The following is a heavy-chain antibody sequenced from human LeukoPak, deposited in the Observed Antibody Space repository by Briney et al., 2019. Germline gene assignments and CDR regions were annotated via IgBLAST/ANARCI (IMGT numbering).Heavy chain of an antibody. V-gene: IGHV3-66*01. CDR3: ARDLYSRDSSSWYYNY. D-gene: IGHD6-13*01. CDR1: GFTVSSNY. J-gene: IGHJ4*02. CDR2: IYSGGST. Sequence: GGSLRLSCAASGFTVSSNYMSWVRQAPGKGLEWVSVIYSGGSTYYADPVKGRFTISRDNSKNTLYLQMNSLRAEDTAVYYCARDLYSRDSSSWYYNYWGQGTLVTVSS.